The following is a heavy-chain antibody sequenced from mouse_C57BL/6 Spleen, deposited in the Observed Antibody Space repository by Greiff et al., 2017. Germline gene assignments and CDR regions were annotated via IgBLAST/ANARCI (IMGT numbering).Heavy chain of an antibody. D-gene: IGHD2-5*01. J-gene: IGHJ4*01. CDR2: INPSSGYT. Sequence: QVQLKESGAELARPGASVKMSCKASGYTFTSYTMHWVKQRPGQGLEWIGYINPSSGYTKYNQKFKDKATLTADKSSSTAYMQLSSLTSEDAAVYYCARSCYSNYGESAMDYWGQGTSVTVSS. V-gene: IGHV1-4*01. CDR3: ARSCYSNYGESAMDY. CDR1: GYTFTSYT.